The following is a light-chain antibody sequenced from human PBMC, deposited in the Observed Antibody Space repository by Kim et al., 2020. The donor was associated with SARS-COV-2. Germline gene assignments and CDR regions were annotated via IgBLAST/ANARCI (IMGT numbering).Light chain of an antibody. CDR1: SSNIGSNY. CDR2: RNN. V-gene: IGLV1-47*01. J-gene: IGLJ2*01. Sequence: GQRVTISCSGSSSNIGSNYVYWYQQLPGTAPKLLFYRNNQRPSGVPDRFSGSKSGTSASLAISGLRSEDEADYYCAAWDDSLSGVVFGGGTQLTVL. CDR3: AAWDDSLSGVV.